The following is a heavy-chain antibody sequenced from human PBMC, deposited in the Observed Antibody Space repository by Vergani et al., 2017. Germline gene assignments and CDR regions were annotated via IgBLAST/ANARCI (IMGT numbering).Heavy chain of an antibody. D-gene: IGHD5-12*01. CDR1: GFTFNHYA. V-gene: IGHV3-23*01. CDR3: AKANPRNSGYDYLYYYHAMDG. J-gene: IGHJ6*02. CDR2: ISGSGGST. Sequence: EVQLLESGGDLVQPGGSLRLSCAASGFTFNHYAMNWVRQAPGKGLEWVSGISGSGGSTYYAGSLKGRFTISRDSSKNMLYLQMNSLSAGDTAVYYCAKANPRNSGYDYLYYYHAMDGWGQGPTVTVSS.